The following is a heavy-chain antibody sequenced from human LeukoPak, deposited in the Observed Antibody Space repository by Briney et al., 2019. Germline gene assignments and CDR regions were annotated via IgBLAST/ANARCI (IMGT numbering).Heavy chain of an antibody. CDR3: AREVYSGYVPSGY. D-gene: IGHD5-12*01. CDR2: MNPKSGNT. Sequence: ASVKVSCKASGYTFTSFDINWVRQATGQGLEWMGWMNPKSGNTGYAQKFQGRVTMTRNTSINTAYMELSSLRSEDTAVYYCAREVYSGYVPSGYWGQGTLVTASS. CDR1: GYTFTSFD. V-gene: IGHV1-8*01. J-gene: IGHJ4*02.